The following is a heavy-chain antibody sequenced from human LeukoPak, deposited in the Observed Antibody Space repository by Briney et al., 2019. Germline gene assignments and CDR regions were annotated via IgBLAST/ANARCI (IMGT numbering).Heavy chain of an antibody. Sequence: ASVKVSCKASGYTFTSYYIHWVRQAPGQGLEWVGIINPSSGATFYARKFQGRVTMTRDTSTNTVYMDWSSLRSEDTAMYYWARVGEVRGVTLRHFEYWGERTLVTVSS. CDR2: INPSSGAT. CDR1: GYTFTSYY. V-gene: IGHV1-46*01. CDR3: ARVGEVRGVTLRHFEY. D-gene: IGHD3-10*01. J-gene: IGHJ4*02.